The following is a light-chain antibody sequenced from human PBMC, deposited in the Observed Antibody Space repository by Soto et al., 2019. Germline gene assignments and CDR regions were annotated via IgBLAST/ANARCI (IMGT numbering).Light chain of an antibody. Sequence: NFMLTQPHSVSESPGKTVTISCTGSSGSIASNYVQWYQQRPGSAPTTVIYEDNQRPSGVPDRFSGSTDSSSNSASLTISGLKTEDEADYYCQSFDSNNQGVFGGGTKLTVL. J-gene: IGLJ2*01. CDR3: QSFDSNNQGV. CDR1: SGSIASNY. V-gene: IGLV6-57*02. CDR2: EDN.